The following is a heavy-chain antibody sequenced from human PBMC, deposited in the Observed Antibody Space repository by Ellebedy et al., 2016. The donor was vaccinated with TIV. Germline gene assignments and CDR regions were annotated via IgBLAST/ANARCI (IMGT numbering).Heavy chain of an antibody. CDR1: GFTFSSYA. J-gene: IGHJ5*02. CDR2: ISSNGVTT. V-gene: IGHV3-64*05. CDR3: VKPLHSSSWYSNWFDP. D-gene: IGHD6-13*01. Sequence: GESLKISCSVSGFTFSSYAMHWVRQAPGKGLQYVSAISSNGVTTDYADSVEVRFPISRDNSKNTLYIQMRSLRPEDTAVYYCVKPLHSSSWYSNWFDPWGQGTLVIVSS.